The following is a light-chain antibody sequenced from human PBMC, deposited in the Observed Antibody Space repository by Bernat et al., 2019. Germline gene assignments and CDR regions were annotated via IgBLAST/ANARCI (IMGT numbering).Light chain of an antibody. J-gene: IGKJ2*01. CDR1: QSISSTY. CDR2: GAS. V-gene: IGKV3-20*01. Sequence: DIVLTQSPGTLSLSPGDTAALSCRASQSISSTYLAWYQQKPGQAPRLLISGASSRATGIPDRFSGSGSETVFTLTISGLEPEDFAVYYCQQYHSSSYTFGQGTKLEIK. CDR3: QQYHSSSYT.